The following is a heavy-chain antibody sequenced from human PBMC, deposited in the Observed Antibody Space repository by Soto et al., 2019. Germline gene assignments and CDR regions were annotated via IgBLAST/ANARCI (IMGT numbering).Heavy chain of an antibody. CDR1: GFTFSSYA. D-gene: IGHD2-2*02. CDR2: ISGSGGST. Sequence: EVQLLESGGGLVQPGGSLRLSCAASGFTFSSYAMSWVRQAPGKGLEWVSAISGSGGSTYYADSVKGRVTISRDNSKNTLYLQMNSLRAEDTAVYYCAKDESVAIPFYYYYYMDVWGKGTTVTVSS. V-gene: IGHV3-23*01. CDR3: AKDESVAIPFYYYYYMDV. J-gene: IGHJ6*03.